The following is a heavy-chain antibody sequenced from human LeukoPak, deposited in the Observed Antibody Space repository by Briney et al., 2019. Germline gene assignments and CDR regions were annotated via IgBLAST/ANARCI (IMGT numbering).Heavy chain of an antibody. Sequence: GGSLRLSCATSGFSFNRRGMNWVRHPPGKGLEWVSYISPRSETIYYAESVKGRFTVSRDDSRDSLYLQMHTLRAEDTAVYYCARIDGPTVFTYYMDLWGKGTTVTVAS. V-gene: IGHV3-48*04. CDR1: GFSFNRRG. CDR2: ISPRSETI. CDR3: ARIDGPTVFTYYMDL. D-gene: IGHD3-16*01. J-gene: IGHJ6*03.